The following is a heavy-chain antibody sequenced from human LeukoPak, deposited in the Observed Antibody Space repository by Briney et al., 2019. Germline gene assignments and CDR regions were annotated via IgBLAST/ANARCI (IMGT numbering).Heavy chain of an antibody. Sequence: GGSLRLSCAASGFTFSSYSMNWVRQAPGKGLEWVSHITASGTAMFYADSVKGRFTISRDNAKNSLYLQMNSLRDEDRAVYYCASSGSYRFDYWGQGTLVTVSS. CDR3: ASSGSYRFDY. CDR2: ITASGTAM. D-gene: IGHD1-26*01. J-gene: IGHJ4*02. CDR1: GFTFSSYS. V-gene: IGHV3-48*02.